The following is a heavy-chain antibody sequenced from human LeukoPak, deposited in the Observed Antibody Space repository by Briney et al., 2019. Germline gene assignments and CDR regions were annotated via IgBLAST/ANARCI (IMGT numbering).Heavy chain of an antibody. CDR1: GFTFTSSA. CDR2: IGVGSGNT. J-gene: IGHJ6*04. D-gene: IGHD2-2*01. Sequence: SVKVSCKASGFTFTSSAVQWVRQARCQRLEWIGWIGVGSGNTNYAQKFQERVTITRDMSTSTAYMELSSLRSEDRVVYYCAADGGYQLLRHYYYGMDVWGKGTTVTVSS. CDR3: AADGGYQLLRHYYYGMDV. V-gene: IGHV1-58*01.